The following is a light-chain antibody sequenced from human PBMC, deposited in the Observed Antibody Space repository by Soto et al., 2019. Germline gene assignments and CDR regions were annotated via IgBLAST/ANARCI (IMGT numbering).Light chain of an antibody. CDR2: AAS. CDR3: QQSYSTPYT. Sequence: DIQMTQSPSSLSASVGDRVTIICRASQSISRYLNWYPQQPGKAPKLLIYAASSLQSGVPSIFSGSGSGTDCTLTISSLQPEDFVTYYCQQSYSTPYTFGQRTKLEIK. CDR1: QSISRY. J-gene: IGKJ2*01. V-gene: IGKV1-39*01.